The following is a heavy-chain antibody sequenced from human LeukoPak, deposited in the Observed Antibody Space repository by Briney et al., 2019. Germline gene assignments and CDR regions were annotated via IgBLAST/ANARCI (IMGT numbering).Heavy chain of an antibody. Sequence: ASVKVSCKASGYTFTSYEINWVRQAPGQGLEWMGWMNPNSGNTGYAQKFQGRVTMTRNTSISTAYMELSSLRSEDTAVYYCAGLDYGDSQWFDCWGQGTLVTVSS. CDR1: GYTFTSYE. V-gene: IGHV1-8*01. J-gene: IGHJ5*01. CDR2: MNPNSGNT. CDR3: AGLDYGDSQWFDC. D-gene: IGHD4-17*01.